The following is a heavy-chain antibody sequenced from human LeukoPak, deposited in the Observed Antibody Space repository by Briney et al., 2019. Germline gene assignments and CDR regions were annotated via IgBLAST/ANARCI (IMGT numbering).Heavy chain of an antibody. D-gene: IGHD6-6*01. CDR3: AKDLQKYSSSGFDY. Sequence: GGSLRLSCAASGFTFSSYAMSWVRQAPGKGLEWVSAISGSGGSTYYADSVKGRFTISRDNSKNTLCLQMNSLRAEDTAVYYCAKDLQKYSSSGFDYWGQGTLVTVPS. CDR1: GFTFSSYA. V-gene: IGHV3-23*01. CDR2: ISGSGGST. J-gene: IGHJ4*02.